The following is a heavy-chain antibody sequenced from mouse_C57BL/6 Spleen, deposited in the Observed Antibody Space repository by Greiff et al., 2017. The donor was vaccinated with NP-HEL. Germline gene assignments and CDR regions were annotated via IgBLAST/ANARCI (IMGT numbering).Heavy chain of an antibody. CDR3: ARWGYGSSYEDAMDY. Sequence: QVQLQQPGAELVKPGASVKMSCKASGYTFTSYWITWVKQRPGQGLEWIGDIYPGSGSTNYHEKFKSKATLTVDTSSSTAYMQLSSLTSEDSAVYYCARWGYGSSYEDAMDYWGQGTSVTVSS. D-gene: IGHD1-1*01. V-gene: IGHV1-55*01. CDR2: IYPGSGST. J-gene: IGHJ4*01. CDR1: GYTFTSYW.